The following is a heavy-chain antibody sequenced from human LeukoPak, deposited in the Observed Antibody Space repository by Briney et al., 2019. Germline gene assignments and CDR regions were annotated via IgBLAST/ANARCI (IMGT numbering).Heavy chain of an antibody. CDR2: IRIGGGGT. CDR3: ARCMVLSQGWCNWFDP. D-gene: IGHD6-13*01. CDR1: GFYLTTYA. V-gene: IGHV3-23*01. Sequence: GGSLRLSCAASGFYLTTYAMTWVRQAPAKGLEWVSSIRIGGGGTYYADSVKGRLTISRDNSENTLHLQMNNLRVEDTARYFCARCMVLSQGWCNWFDPWGQGTLVTVSS. J-gene: IGHJ5*02.